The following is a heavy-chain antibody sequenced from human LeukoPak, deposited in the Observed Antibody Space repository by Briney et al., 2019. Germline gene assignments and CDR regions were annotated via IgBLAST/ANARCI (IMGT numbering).Heavy chain of an antibody. J-gene: IGHJ4*02. Sequence: GGSLRLSCAASGFTFSSYSMNWVRQAPGKGLEGVAAISISSSYIYYAASVKGRFTISKDNAKNSLYLQMNSVRAEDAAVYYCARESYSSSFDYDGWGQVVMVSV. CDR2: ISISSSYI. V-gene: IGHV3-21*01. D-gene: IGHD6-6*01. CDR3: ARESYSSSFDYDG. CDR1: GFTFSSYS.